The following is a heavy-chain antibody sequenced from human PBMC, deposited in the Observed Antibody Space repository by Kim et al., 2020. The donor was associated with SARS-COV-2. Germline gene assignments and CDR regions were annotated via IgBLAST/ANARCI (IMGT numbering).Heavy chain of an antibody. Sequence: GGSLRLSCAASGFTFSSYWMSWVRQAPGKGLEWVANIKQDGSEKYYVDSVKGRFTISRDNAKNSLYLQMNSLRAEDTAVYYCARDFSFDILTGPITHDDYWGQGTLVTVSS. V-gene: IGHV3-7*01. CDR2: IKQDGSEK. D-gene: IGHD3-9*01. CDR3: ARDFSFDILTGPITHDDY. J-gene: IGHJ4*02. CDR1: GFTFSSYW.